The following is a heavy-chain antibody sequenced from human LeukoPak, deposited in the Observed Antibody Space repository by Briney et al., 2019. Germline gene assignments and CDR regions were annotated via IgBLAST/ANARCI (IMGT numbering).Heavy chain of an antibody. CDR2: FDPEDGET. V-gene: IGHV1-24*01. CDR3: ATQDDYDRSGYPRYFYY. D-gene: IGHD3-22*01. J-gene: IGHJ4*02. CDR1: GYTLTELS. Sequence: GASVKVFCKVSGYTLTELSMHWVRQAPRKGPEWVGGFDPEDGETIYAQKFQGRVTMTEDTSTDTAYMELSSLRSEDTAVYYCATQDDYDRSGYPRYFYYWGQGTLVTVSS.